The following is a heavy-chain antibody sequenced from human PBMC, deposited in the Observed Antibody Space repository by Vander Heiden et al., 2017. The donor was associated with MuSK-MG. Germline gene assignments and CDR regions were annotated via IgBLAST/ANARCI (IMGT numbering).Heavy chain of an antibody. CDR3: AKSNNWNYAEC. D-gene: IGHD1-1*01. V-gene: IGHV3-23*01. CDR2: INGNGRNT. J-gene: IGHJ4*02. CDR1: GSPFSTSA. Sequence: QLLESGGGLVQPGGSLRPSCAASGSPFSTSAMGWVRQAPGKGLQWVSSINGNGRNTYYADSVKGRFTISRDNSKNTLYLQMNSLRAEDMAVYYCAKSNNWNYAECWGQGTLVTVSS.